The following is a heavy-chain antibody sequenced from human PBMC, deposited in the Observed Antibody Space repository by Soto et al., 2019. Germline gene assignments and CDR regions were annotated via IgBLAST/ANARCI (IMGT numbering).Heavy chain of an antibody. CDR3: ARNPYYFDY. Sequence: SETLSLTCTVSGGSISSYYWIWIRQPPGKGLEWIGYIYYSGSTNYNPSLKSRVTISVDTSKNQFSLKLSSVTAADTAVYYCARNPYYFDYWGQGTLVTVSS. V-gene: IGHV4-59*01. J-gene: IGHJ4*02. CDR2: IYYSGST. CDR1: GGSISSYY.